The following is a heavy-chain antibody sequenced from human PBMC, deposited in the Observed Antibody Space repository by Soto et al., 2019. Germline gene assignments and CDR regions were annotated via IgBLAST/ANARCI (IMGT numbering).Heavy chain of an antibody. V-gene: IGHV3-23*01. CDR1: GFTFSAYA. CDR3: AKSSGSSWKYNWFDP. J-gene: IGHJ5*02. Sequence: GGSLRLSCVASGFTFSAYAMSWVRQAPGKGLEWVSAISGSGGSTYYADSVKGRFAISRDNSKNTLNLQMNSLRAEDTTVYYCAKSSGSSWKYNWFDPWGQGTLVTVSS. CDR2: ISGSGGST. D-gene: IGHD6-13*01.